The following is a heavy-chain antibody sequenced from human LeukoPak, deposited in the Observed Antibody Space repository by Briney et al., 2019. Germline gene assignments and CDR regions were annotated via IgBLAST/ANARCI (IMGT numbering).Heavy chain of an antibody. Sequence: PSETLSLTCAVYGGSFSGYYWSWIRQPPGKGLEWIGEINHSGSTNYNPSLKSRVTISVDTSKNQFSLKLSSVTAADTAVYYCARDSSNPSTTSWGQGTLVTVSS. J-gene: IGHJ4*02. V-gene: IGHV4-34*01. CDR3: ARDSSNPSTTS. CDR2: INHSGST. D-gene: IGHD6-13*01. CDR1: GGSFSGYY.